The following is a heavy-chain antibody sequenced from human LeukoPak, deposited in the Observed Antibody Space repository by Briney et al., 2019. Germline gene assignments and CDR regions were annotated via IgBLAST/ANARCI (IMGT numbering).Heavy chain of an antibody. CDR1: GGSISSGDYY. Sequence: SETLSLTCTVSGGSISSGDYYWSWIRQPPGKGLEWIGYIYYSGSTYYNPSLKSRVTISVDTSKNQFSLKLSSVTAADTAVYHCARELRREATMVRGVSWGQGTMVTVSS. J-gene: IGHJ3*01. CDR2: IYYSGST. V-gene: IGHV4-30-4*08. D-gene: IGHD3-10*01. CDR3: ARELRREATMVRGVS.